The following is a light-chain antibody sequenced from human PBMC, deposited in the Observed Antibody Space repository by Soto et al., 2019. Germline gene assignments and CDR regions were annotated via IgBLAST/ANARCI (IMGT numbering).Light chain of an antibody. Sequence: DVVMTQSPLSLPVTLGQPASISCRSSQSLVYSDGNIYLNWFQQRPGQSPRRLIYMISNRDSGVPDRLSGSGSATDFTLKISRVGAEEVGIYCCVKGTPRAWTFGQGPKVEIK. CDR1: QSLVYSDGNIY. CDR3: VKGTPRAWT. CDR2: MIS. J-gene: IGKJ1*01. V-gene: IGKV2-30*01.